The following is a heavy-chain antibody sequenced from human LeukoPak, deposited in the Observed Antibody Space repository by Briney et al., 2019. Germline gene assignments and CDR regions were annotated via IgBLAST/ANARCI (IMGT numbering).Heavy chain of an antibody. V-gene: IGHV4-34*01. CDR3: ARAPPIVVVVAATQSYYYGMDV. D-gene: IGHD2-15*01. J-gene: IGHJ6*02. CDR2: INHSGST. CDR1: GGSFSGYY. Sequence: SETLSLTCAVYGGSFSGYYWSWVRQPPGKGLEWIGEINHSGSTNYNPSLKSRVTISVDTSKNQFSLKLSSVTAADTAVYYCARAPPIVVVVAATQSYYYGMDVWGQGTTVTVSS.